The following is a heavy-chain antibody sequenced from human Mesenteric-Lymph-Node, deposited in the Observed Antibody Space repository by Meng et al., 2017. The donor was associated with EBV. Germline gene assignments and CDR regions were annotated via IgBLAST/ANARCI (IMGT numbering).Heavy chain of an antibody. CDR1: GFTFSDYY. D-gene: IGHD7-27*01. J-gene: IGHJ4*02. V-gene: IGHV3-11*01. CDR2: ISTDGGTI. CDR3: ARGTLRAELGTDY. Sequence: LGLGGGLVQPGGSLRLSCTVSGFTFSDYYMNWIRQAPGKRLEWISYISTDGGTIHYRDSVKGRFTISRDNAKKSLYLQMNNLRADDTAIYYCARGTLRAELGTDYWGQGTLVTVSS.